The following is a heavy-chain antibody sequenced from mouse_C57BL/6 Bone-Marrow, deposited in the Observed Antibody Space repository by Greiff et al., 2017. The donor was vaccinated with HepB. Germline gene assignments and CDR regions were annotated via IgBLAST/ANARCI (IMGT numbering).Heavy chain of an antibody. J-gene: IGHJ2*01. CDR3: TTDYYGSSYVGY. D-gene: IGHD1-1*01. Sequence: EVQLQQSGAELVRPGASVKLSCTASGFNIKDDYMHWVKQRPEQGLEWIGWIDPENGDTEYASKFQGKATITADTSSHTAYLQLSSLTSGDTAVYYCTTDYYGSSYVGYWGQGTTLTGSS. CDR2: IDPENGDT. V-gene: IGHV14-4*01. CDR1: GFNIKDDY.